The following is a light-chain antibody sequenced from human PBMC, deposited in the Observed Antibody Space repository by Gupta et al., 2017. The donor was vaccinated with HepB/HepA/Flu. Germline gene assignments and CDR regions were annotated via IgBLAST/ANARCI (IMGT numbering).Light chain of an antibody. V-gene: IGKV4-1*01. Sequence: DIVMTQSPDSLAVSLGERATINCKSSQSVLYSSNNKNYLAWYQQKPGQPPKLLIYWASTRESGVPDRFSGSGSGTDSTLTISSLQAEDVAVYYCQQYYSTLCSFGQGTKLEIK. J-gene: IGKJ2*04. CDR2: WAS. CDR1: QSVLYSSNNKNY. CDR3: QQYYSTLCS.